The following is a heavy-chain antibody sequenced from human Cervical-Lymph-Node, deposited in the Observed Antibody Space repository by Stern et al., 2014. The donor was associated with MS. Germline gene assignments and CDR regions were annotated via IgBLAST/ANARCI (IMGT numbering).Heavy chain of an antibody. Sequence: QLQLQESGPGLVKPSETLSLTCIVSGGSINNYYWSWIRQPPGKGLEWIGHIYFSGSTTYNPSLKSRFTISVDTSKKQVSLSLTSVTAADTAVYYCARVGGTYYNYLDPWGQGTMVTVSS. CDR3: ARVGGTYYNYLDP. V-gene: IGHV4-59*01. J-gene: IGHJ5*02. CDR1: GGSINNYY. D-gene: IGHD5-24*01. CDR2: IYFSGST.